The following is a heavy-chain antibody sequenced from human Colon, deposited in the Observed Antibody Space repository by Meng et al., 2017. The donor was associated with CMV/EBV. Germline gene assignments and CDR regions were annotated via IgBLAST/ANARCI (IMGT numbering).Heavy chain of an antibody. J-gene: IGHJ4*02. CDR2: IQNDGSST. CDR3: TRDFWGSLEY. Sequence: RMGGAGGGFVSAGWSLGLSCAASGFTVSNYCLHWVRQGPGKSLVWVSSIQNDGSSTTYAESVKGRVTISRDNAKNTLYLQMHSLRAEDTAVYYCTRDFWGSLEYWGQGALVTVSS. V-gene: IGHV3-74*01. D-gene: IGHD3-16*01. CDR1: GFTVSNYC.